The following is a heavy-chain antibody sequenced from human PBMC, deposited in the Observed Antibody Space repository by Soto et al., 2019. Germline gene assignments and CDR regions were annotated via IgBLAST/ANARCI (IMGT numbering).Heavy chain of an antibody. Sequence: QVQLQQWGAGLLKPSETLSLTCAVYGGSFSGYYWSWIRQPPGKGLEWIGEINHSGSTNYNPSLKSRVTISVDTSKTQFSLKVSSVTAADTAVYYCARGGVFYSGGSCYSADYWGQGTLVTVSS. CDR2: INHSGST. D-gene: IGHD2-15*01. CDR1: GGSFSGYY. CDR3: ARGGVFYSGGSCYSADY. V-gene: IGHV4-34*01. J-gene: IGHJ4*02.